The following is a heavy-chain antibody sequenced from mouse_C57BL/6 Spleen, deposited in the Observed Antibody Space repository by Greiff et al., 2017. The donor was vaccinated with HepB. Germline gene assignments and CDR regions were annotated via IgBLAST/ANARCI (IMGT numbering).Heavy chain of an antibody. CDR3: ASRSYSNGFAY. D-gene: IGHD2-5*01. CDR1: GYTFTSYW. Sequence: VKLQQPGAELVKPGASVKLSCKASGYTFTSYWMQWVKQRPGQGLEWIGEIDPSDSYTNYYQKFKGKATLTVDTSSSTAYMQLSSLTSEDSAVYYCASRSYSNGFAYWGQGTLVTVSA. CDR2: IDPSDSYT. J-gene: IGHJ3*01. V-gene: IGHV1-50*01.